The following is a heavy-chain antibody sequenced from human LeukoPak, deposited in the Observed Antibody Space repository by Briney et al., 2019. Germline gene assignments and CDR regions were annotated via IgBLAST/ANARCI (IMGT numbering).Heavy chain of an antibody. CDR2: IYGGGST. V-gene: IGHV3-53*01. Sequence: GGSLRLSCAATGLSVSSNFMSWVRQAPGKGLEWVSVIYGGGSTYYADSVKGRFTISRDTPKNTLYLQMNSLRVEDTAVYYCAKVAVGELSLIWVFDYWGQGTLVTVSS. D-gene: IGHD3-16*02. CDR3: AKVAVGELSLIWVFDY. J-gene: IGHJ4*02. CDR1: GLSVSSNF.